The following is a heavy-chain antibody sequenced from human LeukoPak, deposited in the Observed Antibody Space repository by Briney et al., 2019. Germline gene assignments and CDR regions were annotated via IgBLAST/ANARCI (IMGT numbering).Heavy chain of an antibody. Sequence: GESLKISCQGSGYSFTSYWIGWVRQMPGKAPEWMGIIYPGDSDTRYSPSFQGQVTISADKSIRTAYLQWSSLKASDTAIYYCARETAGTFHFDFWGQGTLVTVSS. V-gene: IGHV5-51*01. J-gene: IGHJ4*02. D-gene: IGHD6-13*01. CDR3: ARETAGTFHFDF. CDR1: GYSFTSYW. CDR2: IYPGDSDT.